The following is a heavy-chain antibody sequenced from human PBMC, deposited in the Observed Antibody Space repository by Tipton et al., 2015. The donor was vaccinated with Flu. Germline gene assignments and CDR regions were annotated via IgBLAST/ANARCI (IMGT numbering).Heavy chain of an antibody. V-gene: IGHV3-53*01. J-gene: IGHJ3*02. CDR2: IYSSDST. CDR1: GFIVSSDY. CDR3: AKRYCSSSTCYIPDAFDT. Sequence: SLRLSCAASGFIVSSDYMSWVRQAPGKGLEWVSVIYSSDSTSYADSVRGRFTLSRDNSRNALYLQMNNLRVDDTAVYYCAKRYCSSSTCYIPDAFDTWGRGTMVTVSS. D-gene: IGHD2-2*01.